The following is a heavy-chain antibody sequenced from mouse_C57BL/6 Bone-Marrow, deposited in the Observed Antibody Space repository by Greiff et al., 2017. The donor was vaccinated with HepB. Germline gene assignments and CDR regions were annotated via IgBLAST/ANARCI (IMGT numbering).Heavy chain of an antibody. CDR3: AREPSTVVRWYFDV. D-gene: IGHD1-1*01. J-gene: IGHJ1*03. CDR2: IYPRSGNT. CDR1: GYTFTSYG. V-gene: IGHV1-81*01. Sequence: QVQLQQSGAELARPGASVKLSCKASGYTFTSYGISWVKQRTGQGLEWIGEIYPRSGNTYYNEKFKGKATLTADKSSSTAYMELRSLTSEDSAVYFCAREPSTVVRWYFDVWGTGTTVTVSS.